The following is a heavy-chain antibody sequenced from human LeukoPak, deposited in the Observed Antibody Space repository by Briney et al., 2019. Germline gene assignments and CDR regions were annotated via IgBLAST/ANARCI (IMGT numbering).Heavy chain of an antibody. CDR1: GFTFSSYA. CDR2: LSGCSGRK. CDR3: AKIGTLLWFGELLPTPDAFDI. V-gene: IGHV3-23*01. D-gene: IGHD3-10*01. Sequence: GGSLRLSCAASGFTFSSYAMSWVSPAPGKGLGWVSALSGCSGRKYYADSVKGRFTISRDNSKNTLYLQMNSLRAEDTAVYYCAKIGTLLWFGELLPTPDAFDIWGQGTMVTVSS. J-gene: IGHJ3*02.